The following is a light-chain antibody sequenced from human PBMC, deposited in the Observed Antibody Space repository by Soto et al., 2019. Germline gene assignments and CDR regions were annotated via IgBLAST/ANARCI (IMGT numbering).Light chain of an antibody. J-gene: IGLJ1*01. Sequence: QSALKQPLAVAAARGQKVTISCSGSSSNIGHNYVSWYELLPGTAPKLLIYENNKQPSGIPGRLSSSKPGTSATLGITGLQTGDEADYYCGTWDSSLIAYVFGTGTKVTVL. V-gene: IGLV1-51*02. CDR1: SSNIGHNY. CDR2: ENN. CDR3: GTWDSSLIAYV.